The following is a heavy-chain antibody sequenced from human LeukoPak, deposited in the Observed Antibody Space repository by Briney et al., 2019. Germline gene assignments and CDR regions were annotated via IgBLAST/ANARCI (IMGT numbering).Heavy chain of an antibody. CDR2: IYYSGST. CDR1: GGSISSYY. Sequence: PSETLSLTCTVSGGSISSYYWSWIRQPPGKGLEWIGYIYYSGSTNYNPSLKSRVTISVDTSENQFSLKLSSVTAADTAVYYCASSYDFWSALAYWGQGTLVTVSS. CDR3: ASSYDFWSALAY. V-gene: IGHV4-59*01. D-gene: IGHD3-3*01. J-gene: IGHJ4*02.